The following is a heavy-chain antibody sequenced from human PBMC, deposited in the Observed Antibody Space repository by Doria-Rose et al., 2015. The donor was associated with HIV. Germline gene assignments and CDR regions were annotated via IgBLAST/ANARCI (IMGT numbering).Heavy chain of an antibody. Sequence: KPSQTLSLTCTVSGGSISSGGDFWTWIRRHPGKGLEWIGYIYYSGSTYYNPSPKSRVTISVDTSKNQFSLKVSSVTAADTAVYYCAREDLTYSNTFDIWGQGTMVTVSS. V-gene: IGHV4-31*03. J-gene: IGHJ3*02. D-gene: IGHD2-21*01. CDR2: IYYSGST. CDR1: GGSISSGGDF. CDR3: AREDLTYSNTFDI.